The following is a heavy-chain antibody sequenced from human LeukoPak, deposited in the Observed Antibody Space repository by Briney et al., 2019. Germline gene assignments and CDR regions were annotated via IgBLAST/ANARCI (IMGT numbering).Heavy chain of an antibody. CDR3: AKGPYCGGDCYFPDY. J-gene: IGHJ4*02. CDR1: GFTFSSYG. Sequence: PGRSLRLSCAASGFTFSSYGMHWVRQAPGKGLEWVAVISYDGSNKYYADSVKGRFTISRDNSKNPLYLQMNSLRAEDTAVYYCAKGPYCGGDCYFPDYWGQGTLVTVSS. D-gene: IGHD2-21*02. CDR2: ISYDGSNK. V-gene: IGHV3-30*18.